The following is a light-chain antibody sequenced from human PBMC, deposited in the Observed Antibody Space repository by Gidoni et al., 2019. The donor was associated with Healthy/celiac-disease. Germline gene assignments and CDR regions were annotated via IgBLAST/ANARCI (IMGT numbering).Light chain of an antibody. V-gene: IGKV1-9*01. CDR3: QQLNSYPLT. Sequence: IQLTQPPSFLSPSVGDGVTITCRASQGISSYLAWYQQKPGKAPNLLIYAASTLQSGVPSRFSGSGSGTEFTLTISSLQPEDFATYYCQQLNSYPLTFXGXTRVEIK. CDR1: QGISSY. J-gene: IGKJ4*01. CDR2: AAS.